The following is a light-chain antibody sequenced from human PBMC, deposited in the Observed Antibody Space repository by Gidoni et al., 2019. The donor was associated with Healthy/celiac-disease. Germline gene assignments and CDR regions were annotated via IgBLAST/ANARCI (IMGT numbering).Light chain of an antibody. V-gene: IGKV1-8*01. CDR2: AAS. Sequence: IRMTQSPSSFSASTGDRVTITCRASQGISSYLAWYQQKPGKAHKLLIYAASTLQSGVPSRFSGSGSGTDFTLTISCLQSEDFATYYCQQYYSYPYTFXQXTKLEIK. CDR1: QGISSY. CDR3: QQYYSYPYT. J-gene: IGKJ2*01.